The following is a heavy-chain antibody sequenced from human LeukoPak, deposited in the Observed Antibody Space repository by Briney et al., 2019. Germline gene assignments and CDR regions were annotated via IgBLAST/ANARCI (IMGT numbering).Heavy chain of an antibody. CDR1: GGSISSYY. J-gene: IGHJ6*03. CDR3: ARGGSYYDFWSGYYDYYYYMDV. Sequence: SETLSLTCSVSGGSISSYYWSWIRQHPGKGLEWIGYIYDSGSTSYNPSLQSRVTISIDTSKNQFSLRLPSVTAADTAVYYCARGGSYYDFWSGYYDYYYYMDVWGKGTTVTVSS. D-gene: IGHD3-3*01. V-gene: IGHV4-59*01. CDR2: IYDSGST.